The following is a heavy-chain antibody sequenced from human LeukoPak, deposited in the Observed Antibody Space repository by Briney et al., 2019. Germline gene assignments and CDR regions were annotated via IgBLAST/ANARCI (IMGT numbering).Heavy chain of an antibody. J-gene: IGHJ4*02. V-gene: IGHV4-61*02. D-gene: IGHD4-17*01. Sequence: SETLSLTCTVSGASISSASYYWSWIRQPAGKGLEWIGRIYISGSTNYNPSLKSRVTISVDTSKNHFSLKLSSVTAADTAVYYCAREREGPYGYLDYWGQGTLVTVSS. CDR1: GASISSASYY. CDR3: AREREGPYGYLDY. CDR2: IYISGST.